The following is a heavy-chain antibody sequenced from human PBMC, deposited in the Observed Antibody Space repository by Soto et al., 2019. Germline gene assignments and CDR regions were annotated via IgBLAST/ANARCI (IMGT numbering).Heavy chain of an antibody. V-gene: IGHV4-4*02. CDR3: ERADGEDCSGGSCLPLGAFYL. CDR2: IYHSGST. D-gene: IGHD2-15*01. J-gene: IGHJ3*01. CDR1: SGSISSSNW. Sequence: QVQLQESGPGLVKPSGPLSLTCAVSSGSISSSNWWRWVRQPPGKGLEWIGEIYHSGSTNYNPSLKIRVTVAVDKSKNQFSLKLSSVTAADTAVYYCERADGEDCSGGSCLPLGAFYLWGQGTMVTVSS.